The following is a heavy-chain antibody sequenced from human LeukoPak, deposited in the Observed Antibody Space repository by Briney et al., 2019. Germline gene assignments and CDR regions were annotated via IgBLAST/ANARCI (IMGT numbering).Heavy chain of an antibody. CDR1: GFTFDDYA. V-gene: IGHV3-9*01. J-gene: IGHJ4*02. CDR3: ATTRAAQSWSFVFDY. Sequence: PGRSLRLSCAASGFTFDDYAMHWVRQAPGKCLEWVSGISWNSGSIGYADSVKGRFTISRDNAKNSLYLQMNSLRAEDTALYYCATTRAAQSWSFVFDYWGQGTLVTVSS. CDR2: ISWNSGSI. D-gene: IGHD3-3*01.